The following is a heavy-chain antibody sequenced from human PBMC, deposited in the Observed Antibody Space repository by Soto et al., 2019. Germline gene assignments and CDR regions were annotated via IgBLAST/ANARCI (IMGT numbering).Heavy chain of an antibody. CDR2: ISSSSTYI. CDR3: ATEHEPFYDILTSSYKGALYI. Sequence: PGGSLRLSCAASGFTFSSYTMNWVRQAPGKGLEWVSYISSSSTYIYVADSVKGRFIISRDNSKNSLYLQMNDLNNEDTAVYYCATEHEPFYDILTSSYKGALYIWRKGTMGTVSS. D-gene: IGHD3-9*01. V-gene: IGHV3-21*06. J-gene: IGHJ3*02. CDR1: GFTFSSYT.